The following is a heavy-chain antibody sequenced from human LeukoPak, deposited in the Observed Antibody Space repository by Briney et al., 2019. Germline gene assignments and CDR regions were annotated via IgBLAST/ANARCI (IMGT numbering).Heavy chain of an antibody. D-gene: IGHD2-15*01. CDR1: GGSISSSSYY. CDR3: ARQDVDHNAIGYLRT. CDR2: IYYSGST. J-gene: IGHJ3*01. Sequence: SETLSLTCTVSGGSISSSSYYWGWIRQPPGKGLEWIGSIYYSGSTYYNPSRKSRVNISVDTSKNQFSLKMSSVTPADTAVYYCARQDVDHNAIGYLRTWGQGTMVAVSS. V-gene: IGHV4-39*01.